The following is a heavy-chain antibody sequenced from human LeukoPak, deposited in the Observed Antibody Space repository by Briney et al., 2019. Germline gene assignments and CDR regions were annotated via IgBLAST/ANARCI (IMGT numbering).Heavy chain of an antibody. CDR2: IRYDGSNK. CDR1: GFTFSSYG. D-gene: IGHD3-22*01. Sequence: GGSLRLSCAASGFTFSSYGMHWVCQAPGKGLEWAAFIRYDGSNKYYADSVKGRFTISRDNSKNTLYLQMNSLRAEDTAVYYCAKFQSYYYDSSGYYRDYWGQGTLVTVSS. J-gene: IGHJ4*02. CDR3: AKFQSYYYDSSGYYRDY. V-gene: IGHV3-30*02.